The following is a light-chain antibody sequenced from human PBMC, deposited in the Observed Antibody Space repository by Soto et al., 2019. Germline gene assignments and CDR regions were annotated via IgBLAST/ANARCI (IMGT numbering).Light chain of an antibody. CDR1: QTISTY. CDR2: GAS. CDR3: QESHSSPLP. J-gene: IGKJ4*01. Sequence: DIQMTQSPSSLSASVGDRLTIACRASQTISTYLNWYQQKPGKAPNLLIYGASSLQSGVPSRFSGSGSGTDFTLTISSLQPEDFATYYCQESHSSPLPFGGGTKVEIK. V-gene: IGKV1-39*01.